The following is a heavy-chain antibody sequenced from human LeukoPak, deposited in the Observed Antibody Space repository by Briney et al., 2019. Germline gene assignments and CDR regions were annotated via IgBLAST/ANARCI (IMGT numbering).Heavy chain of an antibody. CDR1: GYTFTSYD. D-gene: IGHD6-6*01. CDR3: ARGLHTRSIAARLLDY. V-gene: IGHV1-8*03. CDR2: MNPNSGNT. J-gene: IGHJ4*02. Sequence: GASVTVSCKASGYTFTSYDINWVRQATGQGLEWMGWMNPNSGNTGYAQKFQGRVTIIRNTSISTAYMELSSLRSEDTAVYYCARGLHTRSIAARLLDYWGQGTLVTVSS.